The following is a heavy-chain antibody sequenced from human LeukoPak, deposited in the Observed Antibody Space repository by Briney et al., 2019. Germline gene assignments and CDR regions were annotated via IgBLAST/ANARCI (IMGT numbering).Heavy chain of an antibody. V-gene: IGHV5-51*01. CDR1: GYTFTTYW. J-gene: IGHJ6*02. CDR2: VYPGGSEV. Sequence: GESLKISCKGSGYTFTTYWIGWVRQMPGRTLEWIGVVYPGGSEVRYSPSVQGQVTISADKSISTAYLQWSSLKASDNAIYYCARYPPGYYGMDVWGQGTTVTVSS. D-gene: IGHD7-27*01. CDR3: ARYPPGYYGMDV.